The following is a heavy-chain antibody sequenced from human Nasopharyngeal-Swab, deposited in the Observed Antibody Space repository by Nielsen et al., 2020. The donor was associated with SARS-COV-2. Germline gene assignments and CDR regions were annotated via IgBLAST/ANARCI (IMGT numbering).Heavy chain of an antibody. V-gene: IGHV3-23*03. CDR3: TKGAWLDD. D-gene: IGHD3-16*01. J-gene: IGHJ4*02. CDR1: GFSFSTYD. Sequence: GGSLRLSCAASGFSFSTYDMSWVRQAPGKGLERVSVIYGGDGRTVYADAVKGRFTISRDNSKNMLYLQMNSLRAEDTAVYYCTKGAWLDDWGQGTLVTVSS. CDR2: IYGGDGRT.